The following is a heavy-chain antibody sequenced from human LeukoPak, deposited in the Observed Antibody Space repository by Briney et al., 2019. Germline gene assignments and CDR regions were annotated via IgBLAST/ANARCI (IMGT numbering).Heavy chain of an antibody. Sequence: ASLTVSCKTSGYTFSSFGVTWVRQAPGQGLEWVGWISAYDGNTNYAPKFQGRVTMTTDTSTNTAYMDLRSLRSDDTAIYYCARTCPMMFCSSSFFDPWGQGTLVTVSS. CDR3: ARTCPMMFCSSSFFDP. D-gene: IGHD2-2*01. J-gene: IGHJ5*02. CDR2: ISAYDGNT. CDR1: GYTFSSFG. V-gene: IGHV1-18*01.